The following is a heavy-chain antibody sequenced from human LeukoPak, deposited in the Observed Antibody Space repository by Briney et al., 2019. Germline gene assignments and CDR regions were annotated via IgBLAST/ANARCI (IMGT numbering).Heavy chain of an antibody. CDR3: ARAHYDILTGPNWFDP. CDR2: IYYSGST. D-gene: IGHD3-9*01. CDR1: GGSISSSSYY. V-gene: IGHV4-39*01. Sequence: SETLSLTCTVSGGSISSSSYYWGWIRQPPGKGLEWIGSIYYSGSTYYNPSLKSRVTISVDTSKNQFSLKLSSVTAADTAVYYCARAHYDILTGPNWFDPWGQGTLVTVSS. J-gene: IGHJ5*02.